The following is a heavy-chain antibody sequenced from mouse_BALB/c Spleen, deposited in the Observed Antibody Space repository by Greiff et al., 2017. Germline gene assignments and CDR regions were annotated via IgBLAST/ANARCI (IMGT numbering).Heavy chain of an antibody. CDR2: IWAGGST. CDR3: ARGDSSGYVLFAY. J-gene: IGHJ3*01. D-gene: IGHD3-2*01. Sequence: VQLQQSGPGLVAPSQSLSITCTVSGFSLTSYGVHWVRQPPGKGLEWLGVIWAGGSTNYNSALMSRLSISKDNSKSQVFLKMNSLQTDDTAMYYCARGDSSGYVLFAYWGQGTLVTVSA. CDR1: GFSLTSYG. V-gene: IGHV2-9*02.